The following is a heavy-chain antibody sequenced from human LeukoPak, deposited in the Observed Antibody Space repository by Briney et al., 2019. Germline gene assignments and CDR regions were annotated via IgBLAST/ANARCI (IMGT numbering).Heavy chain of an antibody. J-gene: IGHJ3*02. CDR3: ARGPSTYYYDPNDAFDI. Sequence: GSLRLSCAASGFTFSSYWMSWVRQAPGKGLEWVANIKQDGSEKYYVDSVKGRFTISRDNAKNSLYLQMNSLRAEDTAVYYCARGPSTYYYDPNDAFDIWGQGTMVTVSS. CDR1: GFTFSSYW. D-gene: IGHD3-22*01. CDR2: IKQDGSEK. V-gene: IGHV3-7*01.